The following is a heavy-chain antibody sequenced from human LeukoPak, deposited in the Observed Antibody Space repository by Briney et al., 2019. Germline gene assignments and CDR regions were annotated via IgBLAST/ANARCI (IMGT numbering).Heavy chain of an antibody. CDR3: AKDRYGSGSYDY. D-gene: IGHD3-10*01. CDR2: IAVTGGGGGGP. V-gene: IGHV3-23*01. Sequence: GGSLRLSCAASGFTFSSSAMTWVRQVPGKGLDWVSSIAVTGGGGGGPYYADSVKGRFTISRDNSKNTLYLQMNSLRAEDTAVYYCAKDRYGSGSYDYWGQGTLVTVSS. J-gene: IGHJ4*02. CDR1: GFTFSSSA.